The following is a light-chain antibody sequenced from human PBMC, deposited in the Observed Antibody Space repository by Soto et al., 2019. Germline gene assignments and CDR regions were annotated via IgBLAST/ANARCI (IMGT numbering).Light chain of an antibody. V-gene: IGKV3-20*01. CDR1: QSVNGSY. CDR3: QHYGKSPRYT. CDR2: GAS. J-gene: IGKJ2*01. Sequence: EIVLTQSPGTRSLSPGERATLSCRASQSVNGSYLAWYQQKFGQAHRLLIYGASSRATGIPDRFSGSGSGTDFTLTISRREPEDFAVYYCQHYGKSPRYTVGQGTKLEIK.